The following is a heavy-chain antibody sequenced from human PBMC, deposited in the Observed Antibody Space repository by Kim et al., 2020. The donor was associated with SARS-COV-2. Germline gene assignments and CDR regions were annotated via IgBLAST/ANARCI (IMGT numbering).Heavy chain of an antibody. Sequence: GGSLRLSCAASGFTFSSYSMNWVRQAPGKGLEWVSYISSSSSTIYYADSVKGRFTISRDNAKNSLYLQMNSLRDEDTAVYYCARDLPNYYDSSGYYNPFDYWGQGTLVTVSS. D-gene: IGHD3-22*01. J-gene: IGHJ4*02. CDR3: ARDLPNYYDSSGYYNPFDY. V-gene: IGHV3-48*02. CDR1: GFTFSSYS. CDR2: ISSSSSTI.